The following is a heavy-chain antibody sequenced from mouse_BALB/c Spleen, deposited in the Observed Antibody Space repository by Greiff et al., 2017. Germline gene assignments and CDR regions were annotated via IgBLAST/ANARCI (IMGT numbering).Heavy chain of an antibody. D-gene: IGHD2-2*01. CDR2: ILPGSGST. V-gene: IGHV1-9*01. J-gene: IGHJ3*01. Sequence: QVQLQQSGAELMKPGASVKISCKATGYTFSSYWIEWVKQRPGHGLEWIGEILPGSGSTNYNEKFKGKATFTADTSSNTAYMQLSSLTSEDSAVYYCARFGGYDEAWFAYWGQGTLVTVSA. CDR1: GYTFSSYW. CDR3: ARFGGYDEAWFAY.